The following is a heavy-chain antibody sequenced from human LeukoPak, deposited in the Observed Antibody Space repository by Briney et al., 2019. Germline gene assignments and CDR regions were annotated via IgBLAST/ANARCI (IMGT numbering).Heavy chain of an antibody. V-gene: IGHV3-21*01. CDR1: GFTFGSYG. J-gene: IGHJ4*02. CDR3: ARATTGYSGSWYSDY. Sequence: GGSLRLSCAASGFTFGSYGINWVRQAPGKGLEWVSSISSSTSYIYYADSVKGRFTISRDNAKNSLYLQMNSLRAEDTALYYCARATTGYSGSWYSDYWGQGTLVTVSS. D-gene: IGHD6-13*01. CDR2: ISSSTSYI.